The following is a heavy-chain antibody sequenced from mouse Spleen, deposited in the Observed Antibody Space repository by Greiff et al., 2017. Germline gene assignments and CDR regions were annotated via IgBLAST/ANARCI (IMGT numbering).Heavy chain of an antibody. J-gene: IGHJ1*01. CDR2: ISSGGGNT. D-gene: IGHD2-3*01. CDR3: ASYYDGYHYWYFDV. V-gene: IGHV5-9*04. CDR1: GFTFSSYA. Sequence: EVKVVESGGGLVKLGGSLKLSCAASGFTFSSYAMSWVRQTPEKRLEWVATISSGGGNTYYPDSVKGRFTISRDNAKNTLYLQMSSLKSEDTAMYYCASYYDGYHYWYFDVWGAGTTVTVSS.